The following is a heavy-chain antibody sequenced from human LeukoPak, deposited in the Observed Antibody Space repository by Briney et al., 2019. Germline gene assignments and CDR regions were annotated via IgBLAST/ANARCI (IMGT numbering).Heavy chain of an antibody. CDR1: GGSISSSSYY. CDR3: ASSSGSGRRYYYYGMDV. V-gene: IGHV4-39*07. J-gene: IGHJ6*02. CDR2: TYYSGST. Sequence: SETLSLTCTVSGGSISSSSYYWGWIRHPPGKGLEWIGSTYYSGSTNYNPSLKSRVTISVDTSKNQLSLKLSSVTAADTAVYYCASSSGSGRRYYYYGMDVWGQGTTVTVSS. D-gene: IGHD3-10*01.